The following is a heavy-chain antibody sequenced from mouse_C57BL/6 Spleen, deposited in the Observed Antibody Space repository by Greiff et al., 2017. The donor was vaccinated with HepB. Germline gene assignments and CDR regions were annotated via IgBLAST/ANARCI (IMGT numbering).Heavy chain of an antibody. CDR3: ARSETTVVATDYAMDY. CDR2: IDPSDSYT. D-gene: IGHD1-1*01. Sequence: QVQLQQPGAELVKPGASVKLSCKASGYTFTSYWMQWVNQRPGQGLEWIGEIDPSDSYTNYNQKFKGKATLTVDTSSSTAYMQLSSLTSEDSAVYYCARSETTVVATDYAMDYWGQGTSVTVS. V-gene: IGHV1-50*01. CDR1: GYTFTSYW. J-gene: IGHJ4*01.